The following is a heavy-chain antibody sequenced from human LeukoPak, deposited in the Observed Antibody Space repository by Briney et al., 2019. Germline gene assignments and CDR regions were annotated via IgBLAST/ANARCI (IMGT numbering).Heavy chain of an antibody. J-gene: IGHJ4*02. D-gene: IGHD2-2*01. V-gene: IGHV1-3*01. CDR1: GYTFTSYA. CDR2: INAGNGNT. Sequence: RASVKVSCKASGYTFTSYAMHWVRQAPGQRPEWMGWINAGNGNTKYSQKFQGRVTITRDTSASTAYMELSSLRPEDTAVYYCARVQSAYCSSNSCYGGYFDYWGQGTLVTVSS. CDR3: ARVQSAYCSSNSCYGGYFDY.